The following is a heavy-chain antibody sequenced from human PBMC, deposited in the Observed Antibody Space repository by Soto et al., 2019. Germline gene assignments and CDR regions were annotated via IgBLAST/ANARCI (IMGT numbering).Heavy chain of an antibody. Sequence: ASVKVSCKASGYTFTSYGISWVRQATGQGLEWMGWISAYNGNTNYAQKFQGRVTMTTNTSINTAYMELSSLTSEDTAVYYCARAADAFDMWGQGTVVTVS. CDR3: ARAADAFDM. D-gene: IGHD2-15*01. CDR1: GYTFTSYG. J-gene: IGHJ3*02. V-gene: IGHV1-18*01. CDR2: ISAYNGNT.